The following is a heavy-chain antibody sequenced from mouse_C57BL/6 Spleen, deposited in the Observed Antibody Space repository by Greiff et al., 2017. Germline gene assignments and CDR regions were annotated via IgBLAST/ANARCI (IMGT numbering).Heavy chain of an antibody. V-gene: IGHV1-80*01. CDR3: ATRDSSGSVFAY. D-gene: IGHD3-2*02. CDR2: IYPGDGDT. J-gene: IGHJ3*01. Sequence: VQLQQSGAELVKPGASVKISCKASGYAFSSYWMNWVKQRPGKGLEWIGQIYPGDGDTNYNGKFKGKATLTADKSSSTAYMQLSSLTSEDSAVYFCATRDSSGSVFAYWGQGTLVTVSA. CDR1: GYAFSSYW.